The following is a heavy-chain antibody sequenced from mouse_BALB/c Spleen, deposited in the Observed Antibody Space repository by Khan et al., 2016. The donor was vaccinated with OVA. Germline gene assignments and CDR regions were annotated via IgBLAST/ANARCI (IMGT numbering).Heavy chain of an antibody. CDR1: GYTFTSNT. J-gene: IGHJ4*01. V-gene: IGHV1-4*01. CDR3: ARRTTVYTRDR. CDR2: INPRSAYT. Sequence: QVQLQQSGAELTRPGASVKMSCKASGYTFTSNTMHWVKQRPGQGLEWIGYINPRSAYTNYNQNFKDKATLTADTSSSTAYMQLSSLTSEDSAVYYFARRTTVYTRDRWGQGTSVTVSS. D-gene: IGHD1-1*01.